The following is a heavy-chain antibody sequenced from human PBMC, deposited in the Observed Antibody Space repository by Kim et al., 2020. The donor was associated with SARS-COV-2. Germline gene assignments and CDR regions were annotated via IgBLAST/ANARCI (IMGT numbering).Heavy chain of an antibody. CDR1: GFTFSSYG. V-gene: IGHV3-33*05. D-gene: IGHD3-10*01. CDR2: ISYDGSNK. Sequence: GGSLRLSCAASGFTFSSYGMHWVRQAPGKGLEWVALISYDGSNKYYADSVKGRFTISRDNSKNTLYLQMNSLRAEDTAVYYCAREIGFGELFNWGQGTLVTVSS. J-gene: IGHJ4*02. CDR3: AREIGFGELFN.